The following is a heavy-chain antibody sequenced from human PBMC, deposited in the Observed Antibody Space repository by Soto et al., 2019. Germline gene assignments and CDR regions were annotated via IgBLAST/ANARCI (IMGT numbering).Heavy chain of an antibody. CDR3: ARPEGGYSYGYYPSAFDY. Sequence: QVQLVQSGAEVKKPGSSVKVSCKASGGTFSSYAISWVRQAPGQGLEWMGGIIPIFGTANYAQKFQGRVTITADESTSTAYMELSSLRSEDTAVYYCARPEGGYSYGYYPSAFDYWGQGTLVTVSS. CDR2: IIPIFGTA. V-gene: IGHV1-69*12. D-gene: IGHD5-18*01. CDR1: GGTFSSYA. J-gene: IGHJ4*02.